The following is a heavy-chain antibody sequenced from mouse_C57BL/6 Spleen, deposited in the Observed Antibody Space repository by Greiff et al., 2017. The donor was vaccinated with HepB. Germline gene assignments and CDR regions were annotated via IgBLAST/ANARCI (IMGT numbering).Heavy chain of an antibody. CDR1: GFTFSSYA. V-gene: IGHV5-4*01. CDR3: ARDWYGYYFDY. Sequence: EVQVVESGGGLVKPGGSLKLSCAAPGFTFSSYAMSWVRQTPEKRLEWVATISDGGSYTYYPDNVTGRFTISRDNAKNNLYLQMSHLKSEDTAMYYCARDWYGYYFDYWGQGTTLTVSS. D-gene: IGHD2-14*01. CDR2: ISDGGSYT. J-gene: IGHJ2*01.